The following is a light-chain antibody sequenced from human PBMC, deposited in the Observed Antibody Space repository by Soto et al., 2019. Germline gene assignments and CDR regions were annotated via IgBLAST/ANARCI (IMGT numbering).Light chain of an antibody. CDR1: QGLRSA. CDR3: QQLNSYPFT. CDR2: DDS. Sequence: AIQLTQSPSSLSASVGDRVSITCRASQGLRSALAWYQQKPGKPPKILIYDDSSLQSGVPSRFSGSESGTDCTLTISSLQPEDFATYYCQQLNSYPFTFGQGTRLEIK. J-gene: IGKJ5*01. V-gene: IGKV1-13*02.